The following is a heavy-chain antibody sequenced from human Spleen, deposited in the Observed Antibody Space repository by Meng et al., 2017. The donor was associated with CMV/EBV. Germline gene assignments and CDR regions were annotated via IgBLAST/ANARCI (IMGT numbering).Heavy chain of an antibody. CDR2: INPNTGGT. D-gene: IGHD3-22*01. CDR1: GYIFNNYY. CDR3: ARGGYYDSSGSSGTLRWFDP. V-gene: IGHV1-2*02. Sequence: ASVKVSCKASGYIFNNYYIHWVRQAPGQGLDWVGWINPNTGGTRYAQQFQGRVTVTSDTSITTAYMELSSLRSDDTAVYYCARGGYYDSSGSSGTLRWFDPWGQGTLVTVSS. J-gene: IGHJ5*02.